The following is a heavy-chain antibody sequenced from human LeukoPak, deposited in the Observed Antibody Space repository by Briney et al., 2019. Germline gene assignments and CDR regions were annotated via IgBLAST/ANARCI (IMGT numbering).Heavy chain of an antibody. D-gene: IGHD1-26*01. CDR2: IYHSGST. CDR1: GGSISSGGYS. CDR3: AREVVWEHYFDY. V-gene: IGHV4-30-2*01. J-gene: IGHJ4*02. Sequence: SQTLSLTCAVSGGSISSGGYSWSWIRQPPGKGLEWIGYIYHSGSTYYNPSLKSRVTISVDRSKNQFSLKLSSVTAADTAVYYCAREVVWEHYFDYWGQGTLVTVSS.